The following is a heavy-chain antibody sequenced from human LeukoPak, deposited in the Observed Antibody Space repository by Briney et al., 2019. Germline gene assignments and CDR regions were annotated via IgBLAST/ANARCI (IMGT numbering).Heavy chain of an antibody. D-gene: IGHD1-14*01. Sequence: ASVKVSCKASGGTFSSYAISWVRQAPGQGLEWMGRIIPILGTANYAQKFQGRVTITTDESTSTAYMELSSLRSEDTAAYYCAREPNLDYWGQGTLVTVSS. CDR2: IIPILGTA. J-gene: IGHJ4*02. CDR1: GGTFSSYA. CDR3: AREPNLDY. V-gene: IGHV1-69*11.